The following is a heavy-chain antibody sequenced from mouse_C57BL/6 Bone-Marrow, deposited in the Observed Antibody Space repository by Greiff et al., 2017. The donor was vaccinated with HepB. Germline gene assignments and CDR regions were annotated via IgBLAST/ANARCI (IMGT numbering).Heavy chain of an antibody. CDR1: GFTLSSFG. V-gene: IGHV5-17*02. CDR3: AKYGNYVGYAMDY. D-gene: IGHD2-10*02. J-gene: IGHJ4*01. Sequence: EVQGVESGGGLVQPGGSRKLSCAVSGFTLSSFGIHWVRQAPEKGLEWVAYISSGGTTIYYADTMKGRFTISRDNPRNTLFLQMTSLRSEDTAMYYCAKYGNYVGYAMDYWGQGTSVTVSA. CDR2: ISSGGTTI.